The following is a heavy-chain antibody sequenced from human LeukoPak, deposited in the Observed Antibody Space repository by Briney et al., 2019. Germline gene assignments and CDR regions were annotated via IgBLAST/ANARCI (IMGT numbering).Heavy chain of an antibody. CDR3: AREIIVGATFRYYFDY. CDR2: IYTSGST. J-gene: IGHJ4*02. D-gene: IGHD1-26*01. CDR1: GGSISSSSYY. V-gene: IGHV4-61*02. Sequence: PSETLSLTCTVSGGSISSSSYYWSWIRQPAGKGLEWIGRIYTSGSTNYNPSLKSRVTMSVDTSKNQFSLKLSSVTAADTAVYYCAREIIVGATFRYYFDYWGQGTLVTVSS.